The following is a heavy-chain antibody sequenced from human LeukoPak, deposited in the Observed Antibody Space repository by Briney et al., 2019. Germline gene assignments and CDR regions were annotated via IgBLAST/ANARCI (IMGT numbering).Heavy chain of an antibody. CDR1: GGSFSGYY. CDR2: INHSGST. CDR3: ARGLGYSSSLLPGGY. J-gene: IGHJ4*02. Sequence: SETLSLTCAVYGGSFSGYYWSWIRQPPGKGLEWIGEINHSGSTNYSPSLKSRVTISVDTSKNQFSLKLSSVTAADTAVYYCARGLGYSSSLLPGGYWGQGTLVTVSS. V-gene: IGHV4-34*01. D-gene: IGHD6-6*01.